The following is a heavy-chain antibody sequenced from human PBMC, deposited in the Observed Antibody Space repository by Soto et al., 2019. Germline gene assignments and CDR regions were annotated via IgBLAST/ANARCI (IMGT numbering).Heavy chain of an antibody. D-gene: IGHD3-16*01. Sequence: QITLKESGPTLVKPTQTLTLTCTFSGFSLSTSGVGVGWIRQPPGKALEWLAVIYWDEDKRYSPSLKRRLTITADTSKYGVVLTMPSMDPVETATYYCERSPTPRGGGPFDYWGQGTLVTASS. CDR3: ERSPTPRGGGPFDY. CDR1: GFSLSTSGVG. CDR2: IYWDEDK. J-gene: IGHJ4*02. V-gene: IGHV2-5*02.